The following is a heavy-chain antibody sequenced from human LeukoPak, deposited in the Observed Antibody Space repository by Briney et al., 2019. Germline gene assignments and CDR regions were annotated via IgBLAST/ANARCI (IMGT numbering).Heavy chain of an antibody. V-gene: IGHV4-59*08. D-gene: IGHD6-6*01. CDR1: GGSISSFY. CDR2: IYYSGST. CDR3: ARHASSSPFFFDY. J-gene: IGHJ4*02. Sequence: SETLSLTCTVSGGSISSFYWSWIRQPPGRGLEWIGYIYYSGSTKYNPSLKSRVTISVDTSTNQFSLKLNSVTAAEVAVYYCARHASSSPFFFDYWGQGTLVTVS.